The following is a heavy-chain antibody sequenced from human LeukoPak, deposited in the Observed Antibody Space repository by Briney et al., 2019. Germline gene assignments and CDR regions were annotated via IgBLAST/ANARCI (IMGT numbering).Heavy chain of an antibody. D-gene: IGHD2-2*01. CDR3: AKDRFFVVVPAAIGD. J-gene: IGHJ4*02. CDR1: GFTFSSYG. V-gene: IGHV3-23*01. Sequence: PGGSLRLSCAASGFTFSSYGMHWVRQAPGKGLEWVSAISGSGGSTYYADSVKGRFTISRDNSKNTLYLQMNSLRAEDTAVYYCAKDRFFVVVPAAIGDWGQGTLVTVSS. CDR2: ISGSGGST.